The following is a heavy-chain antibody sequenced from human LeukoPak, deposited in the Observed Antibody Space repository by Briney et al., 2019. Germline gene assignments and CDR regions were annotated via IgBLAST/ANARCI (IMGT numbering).Heavy chain of an antibody. Sequence: GGSLRLSCAASGFTFSSYGMHWVRQAPGKGLEWVAFIRYDGSNKYYADSVKGRFTISRDNSKITLYLQMNSLRAEDTAVYYCAKIGTTGTPDAFDIWGQGTMVTVSS. J-gene: IGHJ3*02. CDR1: GFTFSSYG. CDR3: AKIGTTGTPDAFDI. D-gene: IGHD1-1*01. CDR2: IRYDGSNK. V-gene: IGHV3-30*02.